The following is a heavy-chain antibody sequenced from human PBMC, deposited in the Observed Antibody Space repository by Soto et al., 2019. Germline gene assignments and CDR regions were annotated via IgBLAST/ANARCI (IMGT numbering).Heavy chain of an antibody. D-gene: IGHD5-12*01. Sequence: GGSLRLSCAASEFTFSNAWMSWVRQAPGKGLEWVGRIKSKTDGGTTDYAAPVKGRFTISRDDSKNTLYLQMNSLKTEDTAVYYCTTGRDGYKDYFDYWGQGTLVTVSS. V-gene: IGHV3-15*01. CDR3: TTGRDGYKDYFDY. CDR2: IKSKTDGGTT. J-gene: IGHJ4*02. CDR1: EFTFSNAW.